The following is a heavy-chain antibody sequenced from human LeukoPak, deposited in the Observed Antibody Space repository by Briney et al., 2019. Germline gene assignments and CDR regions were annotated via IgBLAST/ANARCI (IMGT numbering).Heavy chain of an antibody. CDR3: AKRSSSGRGFDY. CDR1: GFTFSSYG. D-gene: IGHD6-6*01. Sequence: PGRSLRLSCAASGFTFSSYGMHWVRQAPGKGLEWVAVISYDGSNKYYADSVKGRFTISRDNSKNTLYLQMNSLRAEDTAVYHCAKRSSSGRGFDYWGQGTLVTVSS. V-gene: IGHV3-30*18. J-gene: IGHJ4*02. CDR2: ISYDGSNK.